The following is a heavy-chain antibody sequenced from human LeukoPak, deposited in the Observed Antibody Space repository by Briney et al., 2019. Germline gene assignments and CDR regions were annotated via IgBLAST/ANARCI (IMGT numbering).Heavy chain of an antibody. J-gene: IGHJ6*02. Sequence: GGSLRLSCAASGFTFSAYDLHWVRQAPGKGLEWVAFISYDGSDKDYADSMKGRLTISRDNSKNTVNLQMSSLRPEDTAIYFCARVYGNTVDALDVWGQGTTVTVSS. CDR1: GFTFSAYD. CDR3: ARVYGNTVDALDV. CDR2: ISYDGSDK. D-gene: IGHD4-17*01. V-gene: IGHV3-30*04.